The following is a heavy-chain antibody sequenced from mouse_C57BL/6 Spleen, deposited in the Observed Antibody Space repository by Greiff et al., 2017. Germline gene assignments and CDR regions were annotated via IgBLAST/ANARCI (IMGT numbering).Heavy chain of an antibody. V-gene: IGHV1-15*01. J-gene: IGHJ2*01. CDR1: GYTFTDYE. Sequence: QVQLQQSGAELVRPGASVTLSCKASGYTFTDYEMHWVKQTPVHGLEWIGAIDPETGGTAYNQKFNGKAILTADKSSSTAYMELRSLTSEDSAVYYCTRDTTDYWGQGTTLTVSS. D-gene: IGHD1-1*01. CDR3: TRDTTDY. CDR2: IDPETGGT.